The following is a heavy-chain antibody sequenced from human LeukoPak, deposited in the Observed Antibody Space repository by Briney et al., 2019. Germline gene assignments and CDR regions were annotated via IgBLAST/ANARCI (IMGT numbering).Heavy chain of an antibody. CDR3: ARGEDGDYYFQH. D-gene: IGHD4-17*01. J-gene: IGHJ1*01. CDR2: INHSGSS. V-gene: IGHV4-39*07. CDR1: GGSISSSSYY. Sequence: SETLSLTCTVSGGSISSSSYYWDWIRQPPGKGLEWIGEINHSGSSNYNPSLKSRVTISVDTSKNQFSLKLSSVTAADTAVYYCARGEDGDYYFQHWGQGTLVTVSS.